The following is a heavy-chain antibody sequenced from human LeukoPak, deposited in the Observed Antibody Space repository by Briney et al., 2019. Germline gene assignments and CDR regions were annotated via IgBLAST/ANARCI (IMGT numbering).Heavy chain of an antibody. CDR3: ARVGHLAAAGTYDI. CDR1: GGSITSYS. J-gene: IGHJ4*02. CDR2: VYYSGST. Sequence: PSETLSLTCSVSGGSITSYSWSWIRQPPGNGLEWIANVYYSGSTNYNPSLRSRVTISVDTSKNQFSLKLSSVTAADTAVYYCARVGHLAAAGTYDIWGQGILVTVSS. D-gene: IGHD6-13*01. V-gene: IGHV4-59*08.